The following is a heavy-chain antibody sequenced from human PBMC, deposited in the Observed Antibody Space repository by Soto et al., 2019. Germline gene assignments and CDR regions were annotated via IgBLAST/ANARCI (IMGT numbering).Heavy chain of an antibody. CDR3: AKGSSSVYYYYYGIDV. D-gene: IGHD6-6*01. V-gene: IGHV3-30*18. J-gene: IGHJ6*02. CDR1: GFTFSNFW. CDR2: MSNDGSNK. Sequence: GGSLRLSCAVSGFTFSNFWMHWVRQAPGKGLEWVAVMSNDGSNKYYADSVKGRFTISRDNSKNMLYLQMNSLRTEDTAVYYCAKGSSSVYYYYYGIDVWGQGTTVTVSS.